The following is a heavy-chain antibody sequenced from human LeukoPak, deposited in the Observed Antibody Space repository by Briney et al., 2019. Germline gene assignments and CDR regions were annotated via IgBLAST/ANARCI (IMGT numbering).Heavy chain of an antibody. J-gene: IGHJ4*02. V-gene: IGHV4-59*01. CDR3: AAGVDFWSGYYFDY. CDR1: GGSISSYY. D-gene: IGHD3-3*01. Sequence: NPSETLSLTCTVSGGSISSYYWSWIRQPPGKGLEWIGYIYYSGSTNYNPSLKSRVTISVDTSKNQFSLKLSSVTAADTAVYYCAAGVDFWSGYYFDYWGQGTLVTVSS. CDR2: IYYSGST.